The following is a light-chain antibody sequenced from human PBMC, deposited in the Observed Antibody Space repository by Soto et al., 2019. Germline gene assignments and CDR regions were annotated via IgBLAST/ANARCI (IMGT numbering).Light chain of an antibody. CDR3: QQSYSAPIT. J-gene: IGKJ5*01. V-gene: IGKV1-39*01. Sequence: DIQMAQSPPSLSSSVGDRVTITCLSVGTIKTYLNWYQQKPGKAPILLIYAASSLQSGVPSRFSGSGSGTEFTLTISSLQAEDFATYFCQQSYSAPITFGQGTRLEIK. CDR1: GTIKTY. CDR2: AAS.